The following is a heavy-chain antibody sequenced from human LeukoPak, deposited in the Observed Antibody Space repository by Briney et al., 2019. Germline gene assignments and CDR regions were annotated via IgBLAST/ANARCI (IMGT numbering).Heavy chain of an antibody. Sequence: GGSLRLSCAASGFTFSSYAMHWVRQAPGKGLEWVAVISYDGSNKYYADSVKGRFTISRDDSKNTLYLQMNSLRAEDTAVYYCAKKEGQPFFDYWGQGTLVTVSS. CDR3: AKKEGQPFFDY. CDR2: ISYDGSNK. V-gene: IGHV3-30-3*02. D-gene: IGHD1-14*01. J-gene: IGHJ4*02. CDR1: GFTFSSYA.